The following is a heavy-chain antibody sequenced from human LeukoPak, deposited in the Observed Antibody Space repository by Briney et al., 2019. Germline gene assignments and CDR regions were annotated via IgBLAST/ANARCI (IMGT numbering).Heavy chain of an antibody. CDR1: RFTFKNYG. CDR3: AKGRVTGPKYYYGMDV. J-gene: IGHJ6*02. CDR2: ISYDGSNK. V-gene: IGHV3-30*18. Sequence: GGSLRLSCAASRFTFKNYGMHWVRQAPGKGLEWVAVISYDGSNKYYADSVKGRFTISRDNSENTLYLQMNSLRAEDTAVYYCAKGRVTGPKYYYGMDVWGQGTTVTVSS.